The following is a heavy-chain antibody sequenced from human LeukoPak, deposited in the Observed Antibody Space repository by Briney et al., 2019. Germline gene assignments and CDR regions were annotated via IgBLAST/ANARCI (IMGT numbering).Heavy chain of an antibody. D-gene: IGHD3-3*01. CDR3: ARDAGARGYYDFWSGSD. CDR2: IYDSGST. CDR1: GGSISSSSYY. V-gene: IGHV4-30-2*01. J-gene: IGHJ4*02. Sequence: SETLSLTCTVSGGSISSSSYYWSWIRQPPGKGLEWIGYIYDSGSTYYNPTLKSRVTISLDRSKNQLSLKLTSATAADTAVYYCARDAGARGYYDFWSGSDWGQGTLVTVSS.